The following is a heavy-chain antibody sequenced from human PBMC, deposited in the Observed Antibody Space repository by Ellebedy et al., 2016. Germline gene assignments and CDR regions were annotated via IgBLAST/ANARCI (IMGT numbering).Heavy chain of an antibody. D-gene: IGHD5-24*01. CDR2: ISNNGDNT. J-gene: IGHJ4*02. CDR3: ARGNTRRDGYNNYFDF. Sequence: GESLKISCAASGFTFNNYAMHWVRQAPGKGPEYVSGISNNGDNTFYANSLRGTFTISRDNSRNTLFLQMDSLRPEDMAVYYCARGNTRRDGYNNYFDFWGQGTPVTVSS. V-gene: IGHV3-64*01. CDR1: GFTFNNYA.